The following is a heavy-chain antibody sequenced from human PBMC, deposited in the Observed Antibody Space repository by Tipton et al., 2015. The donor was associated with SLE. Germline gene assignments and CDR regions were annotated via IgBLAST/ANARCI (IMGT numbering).Heavy chain of an antibody. V-gene: IGHV4-31*03. CDR1: GGSISSGGYY. CDR2: IYYSGST. J-gene: IGHJ4*02. Sequence: TLSLTCTVSGGSISSGGYYWSWIRQHPGKGLEWIGYIYYSGSTYYNPSLKSRVTMSVDTSKNQFSLQLRSVTAADTAVYYCVRRGRSYYFDHWGQGVQVTVSS. D-gene: IGHD1-26*01. CDR3: VRRGRSYYFDH.